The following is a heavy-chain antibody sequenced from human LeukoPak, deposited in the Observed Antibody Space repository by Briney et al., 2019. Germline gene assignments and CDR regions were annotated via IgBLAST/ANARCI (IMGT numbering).Heavy chain of an antibody. Sequence: GGSLRLSCAASGFTFSNTWMNWVRQAPGKGLEWVGRIKSQTDGGTSDYAAPVKGRFTISRDDSKNTLYLQMDSPKTEDTAIYYCTTVRTFWGQGTLVTVSS. J-gene: IGHJ1*01. CDR1: GFTFSNTW. CDR3: TTVRTF. D-gene: IGHD2/OR15-2a*01. CDR2: IKSQTDGGTS. V-gene: IGHV3-15*01.